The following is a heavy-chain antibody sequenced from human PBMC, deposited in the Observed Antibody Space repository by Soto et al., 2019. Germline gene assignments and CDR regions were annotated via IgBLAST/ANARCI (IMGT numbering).Heavy chain of an antibody. CDR3: VKGAIEYRASGDK. Sequence: EVQLLESGGGLVQPGGSLRLSCAASGFSFSSYAMVWVRQAPGKGLECVSVISARGGSLYFAASVKGRFTISRDNSKNVLSLELTSPRAEDTATYFCVKGAIEYRASGDKCGQGTLVVASS. D-gene: IGHD2-2*01. V-gene: IGHV3-23*01. CDR2: ISARGGSL. CDR1: GFSFSSYA. J-gene: IGHJ4*02.